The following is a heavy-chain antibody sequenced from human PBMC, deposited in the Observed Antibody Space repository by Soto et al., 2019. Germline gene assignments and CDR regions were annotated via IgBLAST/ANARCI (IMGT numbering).Heavy chain of an antibody. J-gene: IGHJ6*02. CDR2: ISSSSSYI. V-gene: IGHV3-21*01. D-gene: IGHD2-21*02. Sequence: GGSLRLSCAASGFTFSSYSMNWVRQAPGKGLEWVSSISSSSSYIYYADSVKGRFTISRDNAKNSLYLQMNSLRAEDTAVYYCARAPSKHIVVVTGLYYYYGMDVWGQGTTVTVSS. CDR1: GFTFSSYS. CDR3: ARAPSKHIVVVTGLYYYYGMDV.